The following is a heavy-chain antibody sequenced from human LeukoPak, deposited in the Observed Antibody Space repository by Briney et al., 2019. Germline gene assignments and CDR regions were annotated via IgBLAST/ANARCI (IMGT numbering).Heavy chain of an antibody. D-gene: IGHD3-22*01. CDR3: ARGQYSSGYYFRAFDI. Sequence: PGGSLRLSCAASGFTFSSYAMHWVRQAPGKGLEWVAVISYDGSNKHYADSVKGRFTISRDNSKNTLYLQMNSLRAEDTAVYYCARGQYSSGYYFRAFDIWGQGTMVTVSS. J-gene: IGHJ3*02. CDR2: ISYDGSNK. CDR1: GFTFSSYA. V-gene: IGHV3-30-3*01.